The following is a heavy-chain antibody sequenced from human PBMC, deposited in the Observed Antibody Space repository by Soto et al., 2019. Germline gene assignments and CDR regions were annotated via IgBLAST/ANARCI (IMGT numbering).Heavy chain of an antibody. V-gene: IGHV3-23*01. D-gene: IGHD2-15*01. CDR1: GFTFRIYA. CDR3: ARPYGGNKGDALDL. Sequence: EVQLLESGGGLVQPGGSLRLSCAASGFTFRIYAMSWVRQVPGKGLEWVSTISDSADSAYYADSVKGRFTISRDNSKNTLYLHMNILRAEDTAVYHCARPYGGNKGDALDLWGQGTTVTVSS. CDR2: ISDSADSA. J-gene: IGHJ3*01.